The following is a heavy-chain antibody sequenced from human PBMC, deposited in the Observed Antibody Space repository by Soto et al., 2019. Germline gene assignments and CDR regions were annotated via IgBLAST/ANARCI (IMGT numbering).Heavy chain of an antibody. CDR3: ARLYGSVSTFDY. J-gene: IGHJ4*02. D-gene: IGHD6-25*01. Sequence: PGGSLRLSCGTSGFIFSSHWMTWVRQAPGKGLEWVADIKPDGSDKHYVDSVKGRFTISRDNAEHSLYLQMGSLRAEDTAVYYCARLYGSVSTFDYWGQGTLVTVSS. CDR1: GFIFSSHW. CDR2: IKPDGSDK. V-gene: IGHV3-7*01.